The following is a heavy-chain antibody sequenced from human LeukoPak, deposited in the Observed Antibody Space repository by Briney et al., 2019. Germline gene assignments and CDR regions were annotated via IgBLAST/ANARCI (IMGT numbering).Heavy chain of an antibody. J-gene: IGHJ4*02. D-gene: IGHD6-19*01. CDR2: IYPGDSDT. CDR3: ARLGSILVAGDQYFDY. CDR1: GYRFTAYW. V-gene: IGHV5-51*01. Sequence: GESLKISCQGSGYRFTAYWIGWVRQMPGKGLEWMGIIYPGDSDTRYSPSFQGQVTISADKSMTTAYLQWSSLKASDTAMFYCARLGSILVAGDQYFDYWGQGTLVTVSS.